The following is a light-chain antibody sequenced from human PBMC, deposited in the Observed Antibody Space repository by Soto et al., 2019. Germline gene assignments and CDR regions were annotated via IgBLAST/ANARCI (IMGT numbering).Light chain of an antibody. V-gene: IGKV4-1*01. J-gene: IGKJ3*01. Sequence: DIVMTQSPDSLAVSLGERATINCKSSQSVLYSSKNKNYLAWYQQKPGQPPKLLIYWASTRESGVPDRFSGSGSGTDFTLTISSLQAEDVAVYYCQQYYSTPITFGPGTKVDIK. CDR1: QSVLYSSKNKNY. CDR2: WAS. CDR3: QQYYSTPIT.